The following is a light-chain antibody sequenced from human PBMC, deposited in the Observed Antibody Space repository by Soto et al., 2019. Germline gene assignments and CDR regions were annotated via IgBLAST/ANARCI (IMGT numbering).Light chain of an antibody. Sequence: EIVLTQSPGTLSLSPGERVPLSCRASQSVSSSYLAWYQQKPGQAPRLLIYGASSRATGIPDRFSGSGSGTDFTLTISRLEPEDFAVYYCQQYGSSPWTFGQGTKVDIK. V-gene: IGKV3-20*01. J-gene: IGKJ1*01. CDR2: GAS. CDR3: QQYGSSPWT. CDR1: QSVSSSY.